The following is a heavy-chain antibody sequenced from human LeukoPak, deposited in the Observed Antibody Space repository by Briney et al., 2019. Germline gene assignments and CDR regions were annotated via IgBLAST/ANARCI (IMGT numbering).Heavy chain of an antibody. D-gene: IGHD4-17*01. CDR3: ARAGDYYYYYGMDV. CDR2: ISAYNGNT. CDR1: GYTFTSYG. V-gene: IGHV1-18*01. J-gene: IGHJ6*02. Sequence: ASVKVSCKASGYTFTSYGISWVRQAPGQGLEWMGWISAYNGNTNYAQKLQGRVTMTTDTSTSTAYMELRSLRFDDTAVYYCARAGDYYYYYGMDVWGQGTTVTVSS.